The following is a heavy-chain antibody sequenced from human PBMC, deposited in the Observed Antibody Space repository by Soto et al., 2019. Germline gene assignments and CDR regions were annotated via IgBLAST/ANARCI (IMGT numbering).Heavy chain of an antibody. J-gene: IGHJ4*02. Sequence: GESLKISCNGSGYIFTTYWIGWVRQMPGKGLEWMGIIYPGDSDTRYSPSFQGQVTISVDKSISTAYLQWSSLKASDTAMYYCARTTYYYDSSGYNFDYWGQGTLVTVSS. CDR2: IYPGDSDT. CDR1: GYIFTTYW. D-gene: IGHD3-22*01. CDR3: ARTTYYYDSSGYNFDY. V-gene: IGHV5-51*01.